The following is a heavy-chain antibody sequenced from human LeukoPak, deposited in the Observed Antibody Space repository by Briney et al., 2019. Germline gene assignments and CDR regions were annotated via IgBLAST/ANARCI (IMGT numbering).Heavy chain of an antibody. CDR1: GGSISSSSYY. CDR3: ARYVVYGSGKYYFDY. D-gene: IGHD3-10*01. Sequence: SETLSLTCVVSGGSISSSSYYWGWIRQPPGKGLEWIGSINYSGSTYYNPSLKSRVTISVDTSENQFSLKLSSVTAADTAVYYCARYVVYGSGKYYFDYWGQGTLVTVSS. V-gene: IGHV4-39*01. CDR2: INYSGST. J-gene: IGHJ4*02.